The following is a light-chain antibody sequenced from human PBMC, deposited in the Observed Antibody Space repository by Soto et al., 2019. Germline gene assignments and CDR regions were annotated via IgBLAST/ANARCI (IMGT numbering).Light chain of an antibody. CDR2: DVS. Sequence: QSALTQPRSVSGSPGQSVTISCTGTSSDVGGYNYVSWYQQHPGKAPKLMIYDVSKRPSGVPDRFSGSKSGNTASLTISALQAEDGADYYCCSYAGSYTLGVFGTGTNLTVL. CDR3: CSYAGSYTLGV. V-gene: IGLV2-11*01. CDR1: SSDVGGYNY. J-gene: IGLJ1*01.